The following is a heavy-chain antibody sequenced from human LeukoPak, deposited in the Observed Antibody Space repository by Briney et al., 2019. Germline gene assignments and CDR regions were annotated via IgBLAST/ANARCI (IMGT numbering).Heavy chain of an antibody. V-gene: IGHV4-30-2*01. Sequence: SQTLSLTCTVSGGSISSGGYYWSWIRQPPGKGLEWIGEINHSGSTNYNPSLKSRVTISVDTSKNQFSLKLSSVTAADTAVYYCARSVGSECSSTSCYFRYYYYMDVWGKGTTVTVSS. CDR3: ARSVGSECSSTSCYFRYYYYMDV. CDR1: GGSISSGGYY. J-gene: IGHJ6*03. CDR2: INHSGST. D-gene: IGHD2-2*01.